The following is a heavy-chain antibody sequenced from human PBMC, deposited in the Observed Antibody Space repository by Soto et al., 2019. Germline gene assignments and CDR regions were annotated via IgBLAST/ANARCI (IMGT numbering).Heavy chain of an antibody. Sequence: ASLKVSCKASGYTFTSYGISWVRQAPGQGLEWMGWISAYNGNTNYAQKLQGRVTMTTDTSTSTAYMELRSLRSDDTAVYYCARDPASYGDYVSWFDPWGQGTLVTVSS. CDR2: ISAYNGNT. CDR3: ARDPASYGDYVSWFDP. V-gene: IGHV1-18*01. D-gene: IGHD4-17*01. J-gene: IGHJ5*02. CDR1: GYTFTSYG.